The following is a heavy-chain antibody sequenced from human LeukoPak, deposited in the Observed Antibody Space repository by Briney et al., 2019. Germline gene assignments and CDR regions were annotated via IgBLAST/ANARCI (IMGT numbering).Heavy chain of an antibody. CDR3: AIRYSGSYNDY. J-gene: IGHJ4*02. V-gene: IGHV5-51*01. CDR1: GYNFTTYF. CDR2: IYPGDSDT. Sequence: GESLKISCKGSGYNFTTYFIGWVRQMPGKGLEWMAMIYPGDSDTRYSPSFQGQVTISADKSISTAYLQWSSLKASDTAMYYCAIRYSGSYNDYWGQGTLVTVSS. D-gene: IGHD1-26*01.